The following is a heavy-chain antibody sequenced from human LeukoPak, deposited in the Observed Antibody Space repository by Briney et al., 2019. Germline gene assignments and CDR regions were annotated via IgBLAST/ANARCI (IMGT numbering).Heavy chain of an antibody. J-gene: IGHJ4*02. CDR3: ARDPDDFGDDY. CDR2: ISAYNGNT. D-gene: IGHD4-17*01. CDR1: GYTFTSYG. V-gene: IGHV1-18*01. Sequence: GPVKVSCKASGYTFTSYGISWVRQAPGQGLEWMGWISAYNGNTNYAQKLQGRVTMTRDTSTSTVYMELSSLRSEDTAVYYCARDPDDFGDDYWGQGTLVTVSS.